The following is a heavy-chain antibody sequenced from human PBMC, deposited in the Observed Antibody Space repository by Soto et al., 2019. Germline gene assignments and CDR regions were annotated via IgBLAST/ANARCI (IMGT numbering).Heavy chain of an antibody. Sequence: SETLSLTCXIXGASISDYYWNWIRQSPGKGLEWIAYIYHGRGANYNPSLKSRVTVSLDTSKNQLSLNLTSMTAADTAVYYCARAHHCGGGSCSSFSWFAPWGQGKLVTVSS. CDR1: GASISDYY. J-gene: IGHJ5*02. CDR2: IYHGRGA. V-gene: IGHV4-59*01. CDR3: ARAHHCGGGSCSSFSWFAP. D-gene: IGHD2-21*01.